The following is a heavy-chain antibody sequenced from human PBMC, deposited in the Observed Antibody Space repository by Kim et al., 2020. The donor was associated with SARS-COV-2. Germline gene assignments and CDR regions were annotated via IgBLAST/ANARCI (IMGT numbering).Heavy chain of an antibody. CDR2: IKQDGSEN. CDR3: ARGFRGTSSAYYFDY. CDR1: GFTFTNYR. Sequence: GGSLRLSCAASGFTFTNYRMSWVRQAPGQGLEWVANIKQDGSENYYVYSVRGRFTISRDNAKNSLFLQMNSLKTEDTAVYYCARGFRGTSSAYYFDYWG. J-gene: IGHJ4*01. D-gene: IGHD3-10*01. V-gene: IGHV3-7*03.